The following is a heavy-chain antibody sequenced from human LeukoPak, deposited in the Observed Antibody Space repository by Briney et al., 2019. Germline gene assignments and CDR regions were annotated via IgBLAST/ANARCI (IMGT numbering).Heavy chain of an antibody. J-gene: IGHJ4*02. CDR3: AKMSTVTMYYFDY. D-gene: IGHD4-17*01. CDR1: GFTFSSYG. CDR2: ISYDGSNK. V-gene: IGHV3-30*18. Sequence: GGSLRLSCAASGFTFSSYGMHWVRQVPGKGLEWVVVISYDGSNKYYADSVKGRFTISRDNSKNTLYLQMNSLRAEDTAVYYCAKMSTVTMYYFDYWGQGTLVTVSS.